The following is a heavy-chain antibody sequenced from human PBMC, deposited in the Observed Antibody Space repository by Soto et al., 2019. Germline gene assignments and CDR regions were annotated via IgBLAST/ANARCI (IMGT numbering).Heavy chain of an antibody. J-gene: IGHJ4*02. Sequence: GESLNLSCTGSGYRFTHYLIGWVRQLPGKGLEWMGIIYPGDSDTRYSPSFQGQVTISADKSISTAYLHWSSLKAPDTAMYFCAKTYSSGFYYFDYWGQGTLVTVSS. D-gene: IGHD6-19*01. CDR2: IYPGDSDT. CDR1: GYRFTHYL. V-gene: IGHV5-51*01. CDR3: AKTYSSGFYYFDY.